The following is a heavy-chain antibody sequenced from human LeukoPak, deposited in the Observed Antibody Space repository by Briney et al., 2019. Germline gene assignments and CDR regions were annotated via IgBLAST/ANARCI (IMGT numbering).Heavy chain of an antibody. J-gene: IGHJ4*02. CDR1: GFTFSSYA. D-gene: IGHD5-18*01. Sequence: GGSLRLSCAASGFTFSSYAMHWVRQAPGKGLEWVAVIWYDGSDKYYADSVKGRFTISRDNSKNTLYLQMNSLRAEDTAVYYCAKGYLWLPFDYWGQGTLVTVSS. V-gene: IGHV3-33*06. CDR2: IWYDGSDK. CDR3: AKGYLWLPFDY.